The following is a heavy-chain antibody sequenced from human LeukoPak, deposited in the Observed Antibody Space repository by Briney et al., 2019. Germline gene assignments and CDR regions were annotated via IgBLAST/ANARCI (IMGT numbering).Heavy chain of an antibody. CDR2: FDPEDGET. V-gene: IGHV1-24*01. J-gene: IGHJ6*02. CDR3: AIGEGGGDYPRYYYYGMDV. Sequence: GASVKVSCKVSGYTLTELSMHWVRQAPGKGLEWMGGFDPEDGETIYAQKFQGRVTMTEDTSTDTAYMELSSLRSEDTAVYYCAIGEGGGDYPRYYYYGMDVWGQGTTVTVSS. D-gene: IGHD4-17*01. CDR1: GYTLTELS.